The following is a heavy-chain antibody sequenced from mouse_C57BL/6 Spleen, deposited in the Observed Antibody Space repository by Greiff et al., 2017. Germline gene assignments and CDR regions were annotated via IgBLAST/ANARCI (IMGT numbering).Heavy chain of an antibody. D-gene: IGHD4-1*01. V-gene: IGHV1-52*01. CDR2: IDPSDSET. CDR1: GYTFTSYW. J-gene: IGHJ2*01. CDR3: ARGLGSRNYFDY. Sequence: VKLQQPGAELVRPGSSVKLSCKASGYTFTSYWMHWVKQRPIQGLEWIGNIDPSDSETHYNQKFKDKATLTVDKSSSTAYMQLSSLTSEDSAVYYCARGLGSRNYFDYWGQGTTLTVSS.